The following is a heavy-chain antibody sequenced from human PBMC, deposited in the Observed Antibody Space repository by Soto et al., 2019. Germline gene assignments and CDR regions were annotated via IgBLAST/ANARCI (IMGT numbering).Heavy chain of an antibody. J-gene: IGHJ5*02. D-gene: IGHD4-17*01. Sequence: QITLKESGPTLVKPTQTLTLTCTFSGFSLSTSGVGVGWIRQPPGKALEWLALIYWDDDKRYSPSLKSRLTITKDTSKNQVVLTMTNMDPVDTATYYCAHRGVHYGDYVKVFDPWGQGTLVTVSS. CDR1: GFSLSTSGVG. CDR3: AHRGVHYGDYVKVFDP. CDR2: IYWDDDK. V-gene: IGHV2-5*02.